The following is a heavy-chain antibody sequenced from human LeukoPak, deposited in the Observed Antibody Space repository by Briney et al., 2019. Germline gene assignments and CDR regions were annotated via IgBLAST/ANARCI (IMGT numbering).Heavy chain of an antibody. V-gene: IGHV3-23*01. J-gene: IGHJ4*02. D-gene: IGHD2-15*01. CDR2: ISGSGGST. CDR3: AKGVGYCSGGSCQQFDY. Sequence: GGSLRLSCAASGLTFSSYGMSWVRQAPGKGLKWVSAISGSGGSTYYADSVKGRITISRDNSKNTLYLQMNSLRAEDTAVYYCAKGVGYCSGGSCQQFDYWGQGTLVTVSS. CDR1: GLTFSSYG.